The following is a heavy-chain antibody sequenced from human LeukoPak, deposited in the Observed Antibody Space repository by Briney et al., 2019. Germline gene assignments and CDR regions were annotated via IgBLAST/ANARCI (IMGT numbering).Heavy chain of an antibody. CDR2: IYYSGST. CDR3: ARVVYTVYGGAFDV. V-gene: IGHV4-39*07. J-gene: IGHJ3*01. Sequence: SETLSLTCTVSGGSISSGGYYWGWIRQPPGKGLEWIGGIYYSGSTYYNPSLKRRVTISVDTSKNQFSLNLFSATAADTAVYSCARVVYTVYGGAFDVWGQGTVVTVSS. CDR1: GGSISSGGYY. D-gene: IGHD5/OR15-5a*01.